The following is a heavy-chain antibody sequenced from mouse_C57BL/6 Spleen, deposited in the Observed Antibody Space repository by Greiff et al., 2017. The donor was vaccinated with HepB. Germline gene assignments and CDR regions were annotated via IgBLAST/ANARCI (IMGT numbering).Heavy chain of an antibody. D-gene: IGHD4-1*01. CDR2: IDPSDSYT. CDR1: GYTFTSYW. Sequence: VQLQQSGAELVKPGASVKLSCKASGYTFTSYWMQWVKQRPGQGLEWIGEIDPSDSYTNYNQKFKGKATLTVDTSSSTAYMQLSSLTSEDSAVYYCARKRTGTSWFAYWGQGTLVTVSA. J-gene: IGHJ3*01. V-gene: IGHV1-50*01. CDR3: ARKRTGTSWFAY.